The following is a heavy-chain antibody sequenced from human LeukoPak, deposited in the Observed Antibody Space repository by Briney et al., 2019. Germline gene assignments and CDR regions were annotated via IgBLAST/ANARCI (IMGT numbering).Heavy chain of an antibody. CDR1: GFTFDDYA. D-gene: IGHD2-21*02. V-gene: IGHV3-9*01. J-gene: IGHJ4*02. Sequence: GGSLRLSCAASGFTFDDYAMHWVRQAPGKGLEWVSGISWNSGSIGYADSVKGRFTISRDNAKNSLYLQMNSLRAEDTALYYCAKDPGGDGDYWGQGTLVTVSS. CDR2: ISWNSGSI. CDR3: AKDPGGDGDY.